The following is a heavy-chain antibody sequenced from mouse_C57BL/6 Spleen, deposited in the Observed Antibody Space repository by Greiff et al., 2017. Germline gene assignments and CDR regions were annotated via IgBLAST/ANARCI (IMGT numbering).Heavy chain of an antibody. CDR1: GFNIKDYF. D-gene: IGHD2-1*01. CDR3: ARSGYYGPYYFDY. Sequence: VQLQQSGAELVKPGASVKLSCTASGFNIKDYFMHWVKQRTEQGLEWIGRIDPEDGETISAPKFPGKATITADTSSNTAYLQLSSLTSEDTAVYYCARSGYYGPYYFDYWGQGTTLTVSS. J-gene: IGHJ2*01. V-gene: IGHV14-2*01. CDR2: IDPEDGET.